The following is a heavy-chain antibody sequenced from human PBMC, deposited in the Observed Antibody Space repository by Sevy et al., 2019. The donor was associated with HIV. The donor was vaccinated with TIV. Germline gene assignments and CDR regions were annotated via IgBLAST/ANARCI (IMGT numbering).Heavy chain of an antibody. V-gene: IGHV4-59*13. J-gene: IGHJ4*02. CDR2: IYDTGDT. CDR1: GASMSGYY. D-gene: IGHD2-15*01. CDR3: ARGRSTFRY. Sequence: SETLSLTCTLSGASMSGYYWSWIRQPPGKGLEWIGYIYDTGDTNFNPSLKSRVTISQDTSKIQFSLSLSSVNTADTAVYYCARGRSTFRYWSQGTLVTVSS.